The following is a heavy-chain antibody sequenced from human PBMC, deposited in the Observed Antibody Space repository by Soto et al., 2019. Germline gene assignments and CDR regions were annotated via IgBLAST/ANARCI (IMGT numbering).Heavy chain of an antibody. CDR1: GFTFSSYG. Sequence: QVQLVESGGGVVQPGRSLRLSCAASGFTFSSYGMHWVRQDPGKGLEWVAVIWYDGSNKYYADSVKGRFTISSDNSKKTLSRQMNSLGDEDTAVYYCARVGEDIVEVPAAKEGYYYYGMDVWGQGTTVTVSS. CDR3: ARVGEDIVEVPAAKEGYYYYGMDV. J-gene: IGHJ6*02. D-gene: IGHD2-2*01. CDR2: IWYDGSNK. V-gene: IGHV3-33*01.